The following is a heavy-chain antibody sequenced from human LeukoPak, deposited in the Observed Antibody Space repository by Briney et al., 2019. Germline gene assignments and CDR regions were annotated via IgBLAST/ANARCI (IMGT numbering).Heavy chain of an antibody. D-gene: IGHD2-15*01. J-gene: IGHJ6*02. CDR3: ARDRAGSPNYYYGMDV. CDR2: INPSGGST. Sequence: ASVKVSCKASGYTFTSYYMHWVRQAPGQGLEWMGIINPSGGSTSYAQKFQGRVTMTRDTSTSTVYMELSSLRSEDTAVYYCARDRAGSPNYYYGMDVWGQGTTVTVSS. V-gene: IGHV1-46*01. CDR1: GYTFTSYY.